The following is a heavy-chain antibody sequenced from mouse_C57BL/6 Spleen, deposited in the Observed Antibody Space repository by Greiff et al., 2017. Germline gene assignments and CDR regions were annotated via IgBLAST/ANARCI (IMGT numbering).Heavy chain of an antibody. Sequence: QVQLQQSGAELVKPGASVKISCKASGYAFSSYWMNWVKQRPGKGLEWIGQIYPGDGDTNYNGKFKGKATLTADKSSSTAYMQLSSLTSEASAVYFCARRLGHYYAMDYWGQGTSVTVAS. CDR1: GYAFSSYW. D-gene: IGHD1-2*01. J-gene: IGHJ4*01. CDR3: ARRLGHYYAMDY. CDR2: IYPGDGDT. V-gene: IGHV1-80*01.